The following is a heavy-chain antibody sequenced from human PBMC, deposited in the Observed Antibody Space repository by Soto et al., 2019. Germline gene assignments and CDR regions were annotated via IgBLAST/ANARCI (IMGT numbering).Heavy chain of an antibody. CDR2: FNHSGST. D-gene: IGHD4-17*01. V-gene: IGHV4-34*01. J-gene: IGHJ3*02. CDR1: GGSFSGYY. CDR3: DHYGDDAFDI. Sequence: QVQLQQWGAGLLKPSETLSLTCAVYGGSFSGYYWSWIRQPPGKGLEWIGEFNHSGSTNYNPSLKSRVTISVDTSKNQFSLKLSSVTAADTAVYYCDHYGDDAFDIWGQGTMVTVSS.